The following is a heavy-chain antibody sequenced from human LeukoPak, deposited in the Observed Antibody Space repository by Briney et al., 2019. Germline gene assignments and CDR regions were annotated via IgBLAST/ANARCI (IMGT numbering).Heavy chain of an antibody. Sequence: GASVNVSCKASGYTYTNYAMHWVRQAPGQRREWMGWSNAGNDNTKYSQEFQGRVTITRDTSASTAYMELSSLRSEDMAVYYCARSDPSMSWFDPWGQGTLVTVSS. CDR3: ARSDPSMSWFDP. D-gene: IGHD6-6*01. J-gene: IGHJ5*02. V-gene: IGHV1-3*02. CDR2: SNAGNDNT. CDR1: GYTYTNYA.